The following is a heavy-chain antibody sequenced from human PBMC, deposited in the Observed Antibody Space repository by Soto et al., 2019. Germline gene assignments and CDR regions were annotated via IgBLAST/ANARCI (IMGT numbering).Heavy chain of an antibody. V-gene: IGHV1-18*01. D-gene: IGHD4-17*01. Sequence: QVQLVQSGAEVKEPGASVKVSCKPSGYTFTRNGISWVRQAPGQGLEWVGWISTNSGHTDYAQKLQGRVTLTTDTSTNTAYLELRSLRSDDTAVYYCARDKDYLLVSWGQGTLVTVSS. CDR1: GYTFTRNG. J-gene: IGHJ4*02. CDR2: ISTNSGHT. CDR3: ARDKDYLLVS.